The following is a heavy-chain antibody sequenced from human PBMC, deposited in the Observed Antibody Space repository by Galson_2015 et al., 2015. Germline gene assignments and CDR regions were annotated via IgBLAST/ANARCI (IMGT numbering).Heavy chain of an antibody. CDR1: GGSISSGGYY. Sequence: TLSLPCPVSGGSISSGGYYWSWIRPHPGEGLEWLGYIYYSGSTYYNPSLKSRVTISVDTSKNQFSLKLISVTAADTAVYYSAREGYDILTGDFFRWFDPWGQGTLVAVSS. CDR2: IYYSGST. CDR3: AREGYDILTGDFFRWFDP. J-gene: IGHJ5*02. D-gene: IGHD3-9*01. V-gene: IGHV4-31*03.